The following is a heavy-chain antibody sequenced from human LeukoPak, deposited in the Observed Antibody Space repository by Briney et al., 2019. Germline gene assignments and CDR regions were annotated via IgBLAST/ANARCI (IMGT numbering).Heavy chain of an antibody. D-gene: IGHD6-6*01. CDR3: ASGASSSSLDY. J-gene: IGHJ4*02. Sequence: SETLSLTCTVSGGSISGSSYYWGWIRQPPGKGLEWIGSIYYSGSTYYNPSLKSRVTISVDTSKNQFSLKLSSVTAADTAVYYCASGASSSSLDYWGQGTLVTVSS. CDR2: IYYSGST. V-gene: IGHV4-39*07. CDR1: GGSISGSSYY.